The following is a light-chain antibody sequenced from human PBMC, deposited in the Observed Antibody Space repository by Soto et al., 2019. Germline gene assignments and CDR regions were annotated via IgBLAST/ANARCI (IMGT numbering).Light chain of an antibody. Sequence: QSVLTQPPSASGTPGQRVTISCSGSSSNIGSNIVNWYQQLPGTAPKLLIYRNDQRPSGVPDRFSGSKSGTSASLAISGLQSEDEADYYCSAWDDSLNGPVFGGGTQLTVL. J-gene: IGLJ3*02. V-gene: IGLV1-44*01. CDR1: SSNIGSNI. CDR3: SAWDDSLNGPV. CDR2: RND.